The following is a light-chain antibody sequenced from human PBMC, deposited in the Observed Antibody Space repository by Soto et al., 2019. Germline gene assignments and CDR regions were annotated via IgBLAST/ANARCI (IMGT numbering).Light chain of an antibody. J-gene: IGLJ1*01. Sequence: QSVLTQPPSESGTPGQRVTISCSGGSSNIGTNYVYWYQHLAGAAPKLLIYRNNQRPSGAPERFSGSRSGTSASLAISGLRSEDESDYYCAAWDDSLSGYVFGTGTKVTVL. V-gene: IGLV1-47*01. CDR2: RNN. CDR1: SSNIGTNY. CDR3: AAWDDSLSGYV.